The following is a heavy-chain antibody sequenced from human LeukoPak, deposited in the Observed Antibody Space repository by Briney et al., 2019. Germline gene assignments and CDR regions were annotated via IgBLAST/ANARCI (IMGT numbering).Heavy chain of an antibody. Sequence: GGSLRLSCAASGFTFSSYAMSGVRQAPGKGLEWVSAISGSGGSTYYADSVKGRFTISRDNAKNSLYLQMNSLRAEDTAVYYCASIVGATTNRDYWGQGTQVTVSS. V-gene: IGHV3-23*01. CDR2: ISGSGGST. CDR3: ASIVGATTNRDY. D-gene: IGHD1-26*01. J-gene: IGHJ4*02. CDR1: GFTFSSYA.